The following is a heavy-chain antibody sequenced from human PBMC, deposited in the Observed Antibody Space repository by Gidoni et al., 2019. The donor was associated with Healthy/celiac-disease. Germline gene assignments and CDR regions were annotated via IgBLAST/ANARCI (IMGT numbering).Heavy chain of an antibody. V-gene: IGHV3-30-3*01. CDR2: ISYDGSNK. CDR1: GFTFSSYA. D-gene: IGHD5-18*01. CDR3: ARVRAVQLWRFDY. J-gene: IGHJ4*02. Sequence: QVQLVESGGGVVQPGRSLRLSCAASGFTFSSYAMHWVRQAPGKGLEWVAVISYDGSNKYYADSVKGRFTISRDNSKNTLYLQMNSLRAEDTAVDYCARVRAVQLWRFDYWGQGTLVTVSS.